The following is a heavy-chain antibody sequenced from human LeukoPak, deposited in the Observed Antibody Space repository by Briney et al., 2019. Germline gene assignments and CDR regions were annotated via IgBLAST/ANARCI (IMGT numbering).Heavy chain of an antibody. V-gene: IGHV3-7*03. D-gene: IGHD6-19*01. Sequence: GGSLRLSCVASGFTFGKYWMSWVRQAPGKGLEWVANIKLDGSEKNYVDSVRGRFTISRDNAKNSLYLQMDSLRVEDTAFYYCAKDNRRHYTSGPNPDSLHWGQGALVTVSS. CDR2: IKLDGSEK. J-gene: IGHJ4*02. CDR3: AKDNRRHYTSGPNPDSLH. CDR1: GFTFGKYW.